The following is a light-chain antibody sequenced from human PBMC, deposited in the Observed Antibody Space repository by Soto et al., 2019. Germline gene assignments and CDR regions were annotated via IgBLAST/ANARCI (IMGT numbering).Light chain of an antibody. CDR3: QQYTNLPIT. J-gene: IGKJ5*01. CDR2: GIS. V-gene: IGKV3D-15*01. CDR1: QTVGRDY. Sequence: MVITHSPGTLSVSPGERATLSCRASQTVGRDYLAWYQHKPGQAPRLLIYGISNRATGIPDRFSGSGSGTEFTLTISSVQPEDVAIYYCQQYTNLPITFGQGTRLEI.